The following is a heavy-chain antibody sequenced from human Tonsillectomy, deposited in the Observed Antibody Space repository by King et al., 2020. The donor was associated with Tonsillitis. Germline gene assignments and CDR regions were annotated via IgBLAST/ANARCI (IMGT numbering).Heavy chain of an antibody. D-gene: IGHD6-13*01. CDR3: AKDIWGAACTP. V-gene: IGHV3-23*03. CDR1: GFTFSIYT. J-gene: IGHJ5*02. CDR2: INNGSKA. Sequence: VQLVESGGGLVQSGGSLRLSCAASGFTFSIYTMSWVRQAPGKGLEWVSVINNGSKAYYADSVKGRFIIFRDNSKNTVYLQMNSLRVEDTAVYYCAKDIWGAACTPWGQGTLVTVAS.